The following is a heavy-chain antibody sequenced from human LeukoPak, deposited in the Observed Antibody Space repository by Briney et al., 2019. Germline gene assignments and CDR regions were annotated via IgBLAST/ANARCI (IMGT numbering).Heavy chain of an antibody. V-gene: IGHV4-4*02. Sequence: SETLSLTCAVSGGSISSSNWWSWVRQPPGKGLEWIGEIYHSGSTNYNPSLKSRVTISVDKSKNQFSLKLSSVTAADTAAYYCAREENSSSWYKYFDYWGQGTLVTVSS. J-gene: IGHJ4*02. CDR3: AREENSSSWYKYFDY. CDR2: IYHSGST. D-gene: IGHD6-13*01. CDR1: GGSISSSNW.